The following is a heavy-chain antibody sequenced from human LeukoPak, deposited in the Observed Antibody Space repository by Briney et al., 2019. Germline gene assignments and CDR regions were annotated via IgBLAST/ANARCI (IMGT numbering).Heavy chain of an antibody. CDR3: ARAGYNSGWQPLGY. Sequence: GASVKVSCKASGYTFTGHSMYWVRQAPGQGLEWMGWIKPNSGGTNYAQKFQGRVTMTRDTSISTAYMELSRLRSDDTAVYYCARAGYNSGWQPLGYWGQGTLVTVSS. V-gene: IGHV1-2*02. CDR2: IKPNSGGT. D-gene: IGHD6-19*01. CDR1: GYTFTGHS. J-gene: IGHJ4*02.